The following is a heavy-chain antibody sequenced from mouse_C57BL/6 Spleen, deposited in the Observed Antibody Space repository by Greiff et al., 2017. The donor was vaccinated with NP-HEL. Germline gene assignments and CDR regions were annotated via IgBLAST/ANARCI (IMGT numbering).Heavy chain of an antibody. Sequence: QVQLKQSGAELVRPGASVTLSCKASGYTFTDYEMHWVKQTPVHGLEWIGAIDPETGGTAYNQKFKGKAILTADKSSSTAYMELRSLTSEDSAVYYCTRFTWDGDYFDYWGQGTTLTVSS. J-gene: IGHJ2*01. CDR2: IDPETGGT. V-gene: IGHV1-15*01. CDR3: TRFTWDGDYFDY. CDR1: GYTFTDYE. D-gene: IGHD4-1*01.